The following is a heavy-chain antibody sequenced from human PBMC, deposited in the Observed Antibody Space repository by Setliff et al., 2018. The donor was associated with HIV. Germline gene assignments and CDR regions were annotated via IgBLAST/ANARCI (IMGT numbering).Heavy chain of an antibody. CDR2: FYYGGST. J-gene: IGHJ5*02. V-gene: IGHV4-59*01. CDR3: ARARLLGGFLS. Sequence: SETLSLTCSVSGDSIGTYYWNWIRQTPGKRLEWIGFFYYGGSTDYNPALKNRVAISVDTSRNRVSLKMTSVTAADTAVYYCARARLLGGFLSWGRGALVTSPQ. CDR1: GDSIGTYY. D-gene: IGHD7-27*01.